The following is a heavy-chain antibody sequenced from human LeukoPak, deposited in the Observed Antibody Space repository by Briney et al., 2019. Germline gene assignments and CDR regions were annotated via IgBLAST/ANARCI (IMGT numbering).Heavy chain of an antibody. CDR3: ATAGGDGSRMGFDP. J-gene: IGHJ5*02. D-gene: IGHD2-15*01. Sequence: QPGGSLRLSCADSGFTFSRYWMHWVPQTPGKGLVWVSCISADGSVTRYADSVKGRFTISRDNTKSTLYLQMHSLRAEDTAVYCCATAGGDGSRMGFDPWGQGTLVTVSS. CDR1: GFTFSRYW. V-gene: IGHV3-74*01. CDR2: ISADGSVT.